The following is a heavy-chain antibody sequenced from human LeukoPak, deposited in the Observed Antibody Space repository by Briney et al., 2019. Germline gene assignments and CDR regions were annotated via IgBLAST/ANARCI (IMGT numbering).Heavy chain of an antibody. D-gene: IGHD3-9*01. CDR2: ISGYNANT. CDR3: ARDQGYDILTGYNFDY. CDR1: VYTFTIYG. Sequence: ASVTVSCKASVYTFTIYGISWVRRAPGQGLEWMGWISGYNANTNYVQKLQGRVTMTTDTSTSTAYMELRSLRSDDTAMYYCARDQGYDILTGYNFDYWGQGTLVTVSS. V-gene: IGHV1-18*01. J-gene: IGHJ4*02.